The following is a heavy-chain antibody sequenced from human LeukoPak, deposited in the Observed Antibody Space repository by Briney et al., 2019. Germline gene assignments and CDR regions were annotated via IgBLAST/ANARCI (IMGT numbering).Heavy chain of an antibody. Sequence: KPGGSLRLSCAASGFTFSSYSMNWVRQAPGKGLEWVSSISSSSSYIYYADSVKGRFSISRDDAKNSLYLQMNSLRAEDTAVYYCATYGDYVFSYWGQGTLVTVSS. CDR3: ATYGDYVFSY. CDR1: GFTFSSYS. J-gene: IGHJ4*02. CDR2: ISSSSSYI. D-gene: IGHD4-17*01. V-gene: IGHV3-21*01.